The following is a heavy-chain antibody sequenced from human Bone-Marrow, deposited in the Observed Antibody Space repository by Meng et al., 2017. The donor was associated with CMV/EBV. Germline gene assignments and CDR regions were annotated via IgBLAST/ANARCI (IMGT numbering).Heavy chain of an antibody. Sequence: GESLRLSCAASAFTFRTYGMHWVRQAPGKGLEWVAYTRDDGSNQHYADSVKGRFTISRDNSKNTLYLQVTSLRAEDTAVYYCAKDLFPYQMTGFGMDYCGQGTLVTVSS. J-gene: IGHJ4*02. CDR1: AFTFRTYG. V-gene: IGHV3-30*02. CDR2: TRDDGSNQ. CDR3: AKDLFPYQMTGFGMDY. D-gene: IGHD2-2*01.